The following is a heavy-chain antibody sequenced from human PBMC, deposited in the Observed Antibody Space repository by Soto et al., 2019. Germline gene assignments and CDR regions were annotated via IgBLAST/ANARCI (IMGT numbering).Heavy chain of an antibody. CDR3: ARHITGDTTDYSYGMGI. J-gene: IGHJ6*02. CDR2: IRSKAHNYAT. CDR1: GFTFSDSA. Sequence: EVQLVESGGGLVQPGGSLKLSCAASGFTFSDSAMHWVRQASGKGLEWLGRIRSKAHNYATAHTAAVKGRFTVSRDDSKNTAYLQMNSLKTEDTAVYYCARHITGDTTDYSYGMGIWGQGTTVTVSS. D-gene: IGHD1-26*01. V-gene: IGHV3-73*02.